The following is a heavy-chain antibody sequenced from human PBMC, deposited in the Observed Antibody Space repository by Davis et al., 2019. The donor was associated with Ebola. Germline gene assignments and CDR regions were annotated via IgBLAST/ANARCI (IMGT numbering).Heavy chain of an antibody. J-gene: IGHJ4*02. CDR3: AIPDCSGANCYSVYIKN. V-gene: IGHV3-33*01. D-gene: IGHD2-15*01. CDR2: IWYDGSRK. CDR1: GFNFRSYG. Sequence: SPKISCAASGFNFRSYGMHWVRQAPDKGLEWVAVIWYDGSRKYYGDSVKGRFTISRDNSNNLLYLQMNSLRAEDTAVYYCAIPDCSGANCYSVYIKNWGQGTLVTVSS.